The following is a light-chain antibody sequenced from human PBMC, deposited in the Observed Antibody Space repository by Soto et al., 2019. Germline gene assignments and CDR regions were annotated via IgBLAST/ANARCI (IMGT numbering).Light chain of an antibody. J-gene: IGKJ1*01. Sequence: DIVLTQSPDSLAVSLGETATINCKSSQSVLLSSNSKSYFAWYQQRPGQSPKLLMYWASTRESGVPDRFSGSGSGKDFTLTIISLQAEDLAVYYCQQYYSSPHTFGQGTRVEVK. V-gene: IGKV4-1*01. CDR3: QQYYSSPHT. CDR1: QSVLLSSNSKSY. CDR2: WAS.